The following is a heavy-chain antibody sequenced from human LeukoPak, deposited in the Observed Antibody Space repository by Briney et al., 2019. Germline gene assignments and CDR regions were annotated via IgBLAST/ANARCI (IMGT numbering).Heavy chain of an antibody. CDR3: ARRDVRATIDY. D-gene: IGHD1-26*01. V-gene: IGHV4-39*01. CDR2: ILYTGRT. J-gene: IGHJ4*02. CDR1: GDSISSSRFY. Sequence: SETLSLTCTVSGDSISSSRFYWAWIRQPPGKGLEWIGSILYTGRTFYNPSLKSRVTISVDTSKNQFSLRLGSVTASDTAVYYCARRDVRATIDYWGQGSLVSVSS.